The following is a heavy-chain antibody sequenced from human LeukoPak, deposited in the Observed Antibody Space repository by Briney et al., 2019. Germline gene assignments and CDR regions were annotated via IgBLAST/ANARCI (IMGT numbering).Heavy chain of an antibody. CDR2: IRSKAYGGTT. CDR1: GFTFGDYA. D-gene: IGHD2-15*01. J-gene: IGHJ4*02. Sequence: SGGSLRLSCTASGFTFGDYAMSWFRQAPGKGLEWVGFIRSKAYGGTTEYAASVKGRFTISRDDSKSIAYLQMNSLKTEDTAVYYCTRAPLGYCSGGSCYPYYFDYWGQGTLVTVSS. CDR3: TRAPLGYCSGGSCYPYYFDY. V-gene: IGHV3-49*03.